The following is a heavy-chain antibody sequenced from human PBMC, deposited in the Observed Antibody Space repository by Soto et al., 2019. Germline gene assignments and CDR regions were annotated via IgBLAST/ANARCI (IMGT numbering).Heavy chain of an antibody. CDR2: ISGSGGST. J-gene: IGHJ4*02. CDR3: ANALITMVRGVRP. D-gene: IGHD3-10*01. Sequence: PGGSLRLSCAACRFTFSSYSMNWVRQAPGKGLEWVSAISGSGGSTYYADSVKGRFTISRDNSKNTLYLQMNSLRAEDTAVYYCANALITMVRGVRPWGQGTLVTVSS. CDR1: RFTFSSYS. V-gene: IGHV3-23*01.